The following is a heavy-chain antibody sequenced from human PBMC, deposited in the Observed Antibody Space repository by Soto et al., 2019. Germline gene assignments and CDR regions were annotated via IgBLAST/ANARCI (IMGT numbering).Heavy chain of an antibody. J-gene: IGHJ6*02. CDR2: INVGKGTT. CDR3: ARDLDCYYGMDV. CDR1: GYTFTSNS. Sequence: QVQLVQSGAEVKRPGASVQVSCKASGYTFTSNSIHWVRQAPGQRLEWMGWINVGKGTTKYAQSFQGRVSITRDASASTAYMELGSLRSEDTVVYFCARDLDCYYGMDVWGRGTTVTVSS. V-gene: IGHV1-3*01.